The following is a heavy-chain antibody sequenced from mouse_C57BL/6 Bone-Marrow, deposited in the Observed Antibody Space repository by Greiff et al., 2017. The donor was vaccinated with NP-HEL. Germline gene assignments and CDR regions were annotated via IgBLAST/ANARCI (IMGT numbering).Heavy chain of an antibody. J-gene: IGHJ1*03. Sequence: EVMLVESGGDLVKPGGSLKLSCAASGFTFSSYGMSWVRQTPDKRLEWVATISSGGSYTYYPDSVKGRFTISRDNAKNTLYLQMSSLKSEDTAMYYCASLTGKYFDVWGTGTTVTVSS. CDR1: GFTFSSYG. V-gene: IGHV5-6*01. D-gene: IGHD4-1*01. CDR2: ISSGGSYT. CDR3: ASLTGKYFDV.